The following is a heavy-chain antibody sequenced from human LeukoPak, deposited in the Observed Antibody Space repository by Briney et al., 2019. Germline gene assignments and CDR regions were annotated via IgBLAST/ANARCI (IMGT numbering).Heavy chain of an antibody. J-gene: IGHJ3*02. D-gene: IGHD4-17*01. CDR1: GFTFSSYA. V-gene: IGHV3-30-3*01. CDR2: ISYDGSNK. Sequence: GGSLRPSCAAPGFTFSSYAMHWVRQAPGKALEWVAVISYDGSNKYYADSVKGRFTISRDNSKNTLYLQMNSLRAEDTAVYYCARDGPITVTNDAFDIWGQGTMVTVSS. CDR3: ARDGPITVTNDAFDI.